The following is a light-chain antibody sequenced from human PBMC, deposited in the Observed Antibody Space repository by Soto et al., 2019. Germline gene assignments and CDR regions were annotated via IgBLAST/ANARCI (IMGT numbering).Light chain of an antibody. CDR3: QRYDSAPQT. J-gene: IGKJ3*01. CDR1: QGISNY. Sequence: DVQMTQSPSSLSASVGDRVTITCRASQGISNYLAWYQQKSGKVPRLLIYAASTLQSGVPSRFSGSGSGSDFTLTISSLQPEDVATYYCQRYDSAPQTFGPGTKVDVK. CDR2: AAS. V-gene: IGKV1-27*01.